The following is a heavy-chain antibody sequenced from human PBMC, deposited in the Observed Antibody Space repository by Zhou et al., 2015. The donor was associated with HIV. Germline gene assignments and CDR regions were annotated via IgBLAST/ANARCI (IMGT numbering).Heavy chain of an antibody. V-gene: IGHV3-7*01. J-gene: IGHJ4*02. CDR1: GFTFSNYW. Sequence: EVQMGGVVGGGFGPGRGGSLTVFCTGSGFTFSNYWMTWVRQRPGKGLEWVANINQHGTETSYVDSVKGRFIISRDNADKSLFYTMTTLTVYDTAVYYCARDWTGAXDKWGQGTLVTVSS. D-gene: IGHD3/OR15-3a*01. CDR3: ARDWTGAXDK. CDR2: INQHGTET.